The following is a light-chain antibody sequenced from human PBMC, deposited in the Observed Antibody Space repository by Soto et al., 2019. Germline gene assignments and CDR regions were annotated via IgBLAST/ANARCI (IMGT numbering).Light chain of an antibody. V-gene: IGKV1-5*01. CDR3: QQYNSYPFT. CDR1: QSISSC. Sequence: DLQMTQSPSTLSASVGDRVTITCRASQSISSCLTWYQQKPGKAPTLLIYDASSLESGIPSRFSGRGSGTEFTFTISSLQPDDFATYYCQQYNSYPFTFGPGTKVDIK. CDR2: DAS. J-gene: IGKJ3*01.